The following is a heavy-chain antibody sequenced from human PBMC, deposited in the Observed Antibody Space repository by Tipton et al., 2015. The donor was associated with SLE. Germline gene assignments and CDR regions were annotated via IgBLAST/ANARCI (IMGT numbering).Heavy chain of an antibody. Sequence: GLVKPSETLSLTCAVYGGSFSGYYWSWIRQPPGKGLEWIGEMDHSGITNYNPSLKSRVTISVETSKNHFSLTLSSVTAADTAVYYCARMEGMITYGGIAGLWGQGTVVTVSS. D-gene: IGHD3-16*01. CDR1: GGSFSGYY. V-gene: IGHV4-34*01. CDR2: MDHSGIT. CDR3: ARMEGMITYGGIAGL. J-gene: IGHJ4*02.